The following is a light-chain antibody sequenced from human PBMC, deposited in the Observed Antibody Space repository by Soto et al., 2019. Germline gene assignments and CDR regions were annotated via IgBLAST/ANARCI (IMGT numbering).Light chain of an antibody. CDR2: EVT. V-gene: IGLV2-8*01. CDR1: SSDFGGYNY. CDR3: SSYAGSNSDV. J-gene: IGLJ1*01. Sequence: QSVLTQPPSASGSPGQSVTISCTGTSSDFGGYNYVSWYQQHPGKAPKLIIYEVTKRPSGVPDRFSGSKSGNTASLTVSGLQAEDEADYYCSSYAGSNSDVFGTGTKVTVL.